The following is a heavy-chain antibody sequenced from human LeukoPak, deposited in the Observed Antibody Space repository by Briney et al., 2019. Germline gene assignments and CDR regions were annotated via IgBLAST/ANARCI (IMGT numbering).Heavy chain of an antibody. D-gene: IGHD6-13*01. CDR1: GGSISSGSYY. J-gene: IGHJ4*02. CDR3: ARDTPPGIAAAGTSY. V-gene: IGHV4-61*02. Sequence: KSSETLSLTCTVSGGSISSGSYYWSWIRQPAGKGLEWIGRIYTSGSTNYNPSLKSRVTISVDTSKNQFSLKLSSVTAADTAVYYCARDTPPGIAAAGTSYWGQGTLVTVSS. CDR2: IYTSGST.